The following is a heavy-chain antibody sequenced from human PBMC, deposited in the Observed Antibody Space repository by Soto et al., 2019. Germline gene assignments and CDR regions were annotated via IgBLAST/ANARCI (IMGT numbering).Heavy chain of an antibody. J-gene: IGHJ5*02. D-gene: IGHD6-13*01. CDR2: ISPYNGHA. Sequence: QVQLVQSGAEAKNPGASVKVSCTSSGYHFISYGISWLRQAPGQGLEWMGWISPYNGHAEYAQKMQGRVTLTADTSTRTAYMELTSLTSDDTAVYYCARDRAAPAINWFAPWGQGTLVTVSS. V-gene: IGHV1-18*01. CDR3: ARDRAAPAINWFAP. CDR1: GYHFISYG.